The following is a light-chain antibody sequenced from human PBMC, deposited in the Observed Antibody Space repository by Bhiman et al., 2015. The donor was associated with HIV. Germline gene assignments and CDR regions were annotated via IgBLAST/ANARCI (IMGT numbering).Light chain of an antibody. CDR2: DVS. V-gene: IGLV2-14*03. CDR3: SSYTSSSTYV. CDR1: SSDVGDYNF. J-gene: IGLJ1*01. Sequence: QSALTQPASVSGSPGQSITISCTGTSSDVGDYNFVSWYQQHPGKAPKLMIYDVSKWPSGVSNRFSGSKSGNTASLTISALQPEDEADYYCSSYTSSSTYVFGSGTKVTVL.